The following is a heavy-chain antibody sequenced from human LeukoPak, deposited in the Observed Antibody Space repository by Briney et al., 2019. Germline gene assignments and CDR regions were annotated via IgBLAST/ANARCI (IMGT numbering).Heavy chain of an antibody. CDR1: GVSISSYY. CDR3: ARPYYASGAFDI. V-gene: IGHV4-59*08. J-gene: IGHJ3*02. D-gene: IGHD3-10*01. Sequence: PSETLSLTCTVSGVSISSYYWSWVRQPPGKGLEWIGYIYYSGSTNYNPSLKSRVTISVDTSKNQFSLKLSSVTAADTAVYYCARPYYASGAFDIWGQGTMVTVSS. CDR2: IYYSGST.